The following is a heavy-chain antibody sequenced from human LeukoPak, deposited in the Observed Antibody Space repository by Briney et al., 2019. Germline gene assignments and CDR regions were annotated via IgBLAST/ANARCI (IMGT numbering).Heavy chain of an antibody. D-gene: IGHD3-9*01. J-gene: IGHJ4*02. CDR2: IYYSGST. Sequence: SETLSLTCTVSGGSISSGSYYWSWIRQPAGKGLEWIGSIYYSGSTCYNPSLKSRVTISVDTSKNQFSLKLSSVTAADTAVYYCARQAFDWLYYFDYWGQGTLVTVSS. V-gene: IGHV4-39*01. CDR3: ARQAFDWLYYFDY. CDR1: GGSISSGSYY.